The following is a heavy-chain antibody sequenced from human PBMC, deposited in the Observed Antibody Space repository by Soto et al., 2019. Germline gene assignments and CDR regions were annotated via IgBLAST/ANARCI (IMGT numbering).Heavy chain of an antibody. CDR2: ISKDGRNK. Sequence: QVQLVESGGGVVQPGRSLRLSCAASGFTFGSYGIHWVRQAPGKGLEWVAVISKDGRNKYYADSVRGRFAISRDNSKHTLYLQMDSLRPEDTAVYYCAPLLSAATSYYYYAMDVWGQGTTVTVSS. D-gene: IGHD1-26*01. CDR1: GFTFGSYG. V-gene: IGHV3-30*03. CDR3: APLLSAATSYYYYAMDV. J-gene: IGHJ6*02.